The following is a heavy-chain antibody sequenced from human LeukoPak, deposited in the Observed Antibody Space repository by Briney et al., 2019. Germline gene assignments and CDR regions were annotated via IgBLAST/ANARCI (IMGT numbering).Heavy chain of an antibody. D-gene: IGHD6-19*01. CDR3: ARDDVAVAKFDY. CDR2: ISAYNGNT. CDR1: GYTFTSCG. J-gene: IGHJ4*02. V-gene: IGHV1-18*01. Sequence: ASVKVSCKSSGYTFTSCGISWVRQAPGQGLEWMGWISAYNGNTNYAQKLQGRVTMTTDTSTSTAYMELRSLRSDDTAVYYCARDDVAVAKFDYWGQGTLVTVSS.